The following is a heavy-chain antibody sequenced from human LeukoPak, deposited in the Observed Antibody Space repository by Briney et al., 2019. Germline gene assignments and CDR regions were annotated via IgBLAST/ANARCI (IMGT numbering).Heavy chain of an antibody. V-gene: IGHV3-53*05. CDR1: GFTVSSNS. Sequence: GGSLRLSCTVSGFTVSSNSMSWVRQAPGKGLEWVSFIYSDNTHYSDSVKGRFTISRDNSKNTLYLQMNSLRSEDTAVYYCARVPGQNWFDPWGQGTLVTVSS. CDR2: IYSDNT. CDR3: ARVPGQNWFDP. J-gene: IGHJ5*02. D-gene: IGHD1-14*01.